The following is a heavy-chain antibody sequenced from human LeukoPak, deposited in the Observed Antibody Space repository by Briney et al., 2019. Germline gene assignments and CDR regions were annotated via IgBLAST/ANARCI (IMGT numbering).Heavy chain of an antibody. CDR2: IYYSGTT. Sequence: RPSETLSLTCTVSGGSISSYYWSWIRQPPGKGLEWIGYIYYSGTTNYNPSLKSRVTISVDTSKNQFSLKLSSMTAADTAVYYCARGVYIAAARYGYWGQGTLVTVSS. CDR1: GGSISSYY. J-gene: IGHJ4*02. V-gene: IGHV4-59*01. CDR3: ARGVYIAAARYGY. D-gene: IGHD6-13*01.